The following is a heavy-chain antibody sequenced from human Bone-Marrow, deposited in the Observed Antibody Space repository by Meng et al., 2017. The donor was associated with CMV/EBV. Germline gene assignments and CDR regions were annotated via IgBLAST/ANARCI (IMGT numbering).Heavy chain of an antibody. CDR1: GYTFTSYG. CDR2: ISAYNGNT. V-gene: IGHV1-18*01. CDR3: ARDLRHVSDYGSYEDTFDI. D-gene: IGHD4-11*01. Sequence: ASVKVSCKASGYTFTSYGISWVRQAPGQGLEWMGWISAYNGNTNYAQKLQGRVTMTTDTSTSTAYMDMRSLRSDDTAVYYCARDLRHVSDYGSYEDTFDIWGQGKMVNV. J-gene: IGHJ3*02.